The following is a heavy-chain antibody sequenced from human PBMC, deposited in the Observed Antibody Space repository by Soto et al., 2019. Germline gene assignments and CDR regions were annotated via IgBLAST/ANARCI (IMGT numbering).Heavy chain of an antibody. Sequence: GGSLRLSCAASGFTFSSYGMHWVRQAPGKGLEWVAVIWYDGSNKYYADSVKGRFTISRDNSKNTLYLQMNSLRAEDTAVYYCARVGQQLDPYYYGMDVWGQGTTVTVSS. V-gene: IGHV3-33*01. CDR1: GFTFSSYG. D-gene: IGHD6-13*01. CDR3: ARVGQQLDPYYYGMDV. J-gene: IGHJ6*02. CDR2: IWYDGSNK.